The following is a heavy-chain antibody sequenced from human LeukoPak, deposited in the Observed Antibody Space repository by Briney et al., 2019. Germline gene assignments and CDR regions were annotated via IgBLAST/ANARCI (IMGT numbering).Heavy chain of an antibody. CDR3: ASGGTYVLDY. J-gene: IGHJ4*02. Sequence: GGSRRLSCAASGFTFSSYNMNWVRQAPGKGLEWVSFISSSSDYIYYADSLKGRFTISRDNAKNSVYLQMNSLRADDTAVYYCASGGTYVLDYWGQGTLVTVSA. V-gene: IGHV3-21*01. CDR2: ISSSSDYI. CDR1: GFTFSSYN. D-gene: IGHD3-16*01.